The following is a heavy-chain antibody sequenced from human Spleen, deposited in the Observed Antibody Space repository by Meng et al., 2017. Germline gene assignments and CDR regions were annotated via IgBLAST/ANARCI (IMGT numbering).Heavy chain of an antibody. J-gene: IGHJ4*02. Sequence: ASVKVSCKASGYTFTGYYMHWVRQAPGQGLEWMGRINPNSGGTNYAQKFQGRVTMTRDTSISTAYMELSRLRSDDTAVYYCARDQGSSISAPNEDYWGQGTLVTVSS. CDR3: ARDQGSSISAPNEDY. CDR1: GYTFTGYY. CDR2: INPNSGGT. V-gene: IGHV1-2*06. D-gene: IGHD6-6*01.